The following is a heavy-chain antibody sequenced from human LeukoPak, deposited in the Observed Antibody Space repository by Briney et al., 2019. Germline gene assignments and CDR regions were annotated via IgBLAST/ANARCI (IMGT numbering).Heavy chain of an antibody. CDR3: VRNTATSRYFDY. D-gene: IGHD5-24*01. V-gene: IGHV1-8*01. J-gene: IGHJ4*02. CDR1: GYTFGSYD. CDR2: MNPNSGNT. Sequence: ASVKLSCKASGYTFGSYDVNWVRQATGQGLEWMGWMNPNSGNTGYAQKFQGRVTMTRNTSISTAYMELSSLRSEDTAVYYCVRNTATSRYFDYWGQGTLVTVSS.